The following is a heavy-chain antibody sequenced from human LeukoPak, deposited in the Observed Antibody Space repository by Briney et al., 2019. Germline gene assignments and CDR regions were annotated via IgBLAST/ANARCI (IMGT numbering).Heavy chain of an antibody. Sequence: PGGSLRLSCAASGFTFSSYSMNWVRQAPGKGLEWVSYISSSSSTIYYADSVKGRFTISRDNAKNSLYLQMNSLRAEDTAVYYCARGSNYGFRNWFDPWGQGTLVTVSS. V-gene: IGHV3-48*01. CDR2: ISSSSSTI. CDR1: GFTFSSYS. D-gene: IGHD4-11*01. CDR3: ARGSNYGFRNWFDP. J-gene: IGHJ5*02.